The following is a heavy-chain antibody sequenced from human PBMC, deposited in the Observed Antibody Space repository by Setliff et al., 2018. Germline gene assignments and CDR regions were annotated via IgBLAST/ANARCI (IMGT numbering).Heavy chain of an antibody. D-gene: IGHD3-10*01. J-gene: IGHJ3*02. CDR1: GGSFSTYY. V-gene: IGHV4-34*01. CDR2: INHSGST. CDR3: ARGRTMVRGVDAFDI. Sequence: SETLSLTCAVYGGSFSTYYWIWIRQPPGKGLEWIGEINHSGSTNYNPSLKSRVTISVDTSKNQFSLKLSSVTAADTALYYCARGRTMVRGVDAFDIWGQGTMVTVSS.